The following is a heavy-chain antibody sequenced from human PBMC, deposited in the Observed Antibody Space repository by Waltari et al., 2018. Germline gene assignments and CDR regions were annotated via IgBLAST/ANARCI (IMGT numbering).Heavy chain of an antibody. Sequence: EVQLVESGGGLVKPGGSLRLSCAASGFIFNTFAMNWVRQAPGKGLGWVSCISSRSTYIYYADSVKGRFTIARDNARSSLFLQMNSLRAEDTAVYYCARDEGGQYQGDFDYWGQGTLVSVSS. CDR3: ARDEGGQYQGDFDY. CDR1: GFIFNTFA. J-gene: IGHJ4*02. CDR2: ISSRSTYI. D-gene: IGHD3-16*01. V-gene: IGHV3-21*01.